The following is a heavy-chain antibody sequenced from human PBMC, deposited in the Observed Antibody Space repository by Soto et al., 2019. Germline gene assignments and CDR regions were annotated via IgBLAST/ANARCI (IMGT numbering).Heavy chain of an antibody. CDR3: APHRSAAVGRPYFDY. D-gene: IGHD1-1*01. CDR2: ISGSGGST. Sequence: GGSLRLSCAASGFTFSSYGMHWVRQAPGKGLEWVSAISGSGGSTYYADSVKGRFTISRDNSKNTLYLQMNSLRAEDTAVYYCAPHRSAAVGRPYFDYWGQGTLVTVSS. CDR1: GFTFSSYG. V-gene: IGHV3-23*01. J-gene: IGHJ4*02.